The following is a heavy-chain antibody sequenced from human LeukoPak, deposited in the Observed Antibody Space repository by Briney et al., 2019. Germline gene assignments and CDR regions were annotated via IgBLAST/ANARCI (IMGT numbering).Heavy chain of an antibody. J-gene: IGHJ4*02. D-gene: IGHD3-22*01. CDR2: IKQDGGEK. Sequence: GGSLRLSCAASGFTFSRSWMSGVRQAPGKGLEWVANIKQDGGEKYYVDSVKGRFTISRDNAKNSLYLQMNSLRAEDTAVYYCARDQDYYDSSGYYLIFDYWGQGTLVTVSS. V-gene: IGHV3-7*01. CDR3: ARDQDYYDSSGYYLIFDY. CDR1: GFTFSRSW.